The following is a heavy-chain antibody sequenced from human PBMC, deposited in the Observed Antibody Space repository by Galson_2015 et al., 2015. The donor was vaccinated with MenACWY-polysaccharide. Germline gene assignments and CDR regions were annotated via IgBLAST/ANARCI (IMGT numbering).Heavy chain of an antibody. J-gene: IGHJ3*02. Sequence: LILSCAASTVTFRGSGMHWVRPAPGKGLEWVAVIQYDAVYKQYLDSVKGRFSVSRDNSKSTLYLEMNNLRAEDTALYYCAREGRRIVFHAFDTWGQGTMVIVSS. V-gene: IGHV3-33*01. CDR2: IQYDAVYK. CDR3: AREGRRIVFHAFDT. D-gene: IGHD3-10*02. CDR1: TVTFRGSG.